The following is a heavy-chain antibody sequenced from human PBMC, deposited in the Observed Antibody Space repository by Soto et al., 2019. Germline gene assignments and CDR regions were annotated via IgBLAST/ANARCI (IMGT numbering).Heavy chain of an antibody. CDR3: ARDGYGGVFYWFDP. CDR2: ISYDGSNK. D-gene: IGHD2-8*02. CDR1: GFTFSSYA. V-gene: IGHV3-30-3*01. J-gene: IGHJ5*02. Sequence: GGSLRLSCAASGFTFSSYAMHWVLQAPGKRLEWVAVISYDGSNKYYADSVKGRFTISRDNSKNTLYLQMNSLRAEDTAVYYCARDGYGGVFYWFDPWGQGTLVTVSS.